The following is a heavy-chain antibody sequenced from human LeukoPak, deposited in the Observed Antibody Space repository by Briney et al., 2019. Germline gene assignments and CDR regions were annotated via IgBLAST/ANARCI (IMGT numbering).Heavy chain of an antibody. Sequence: GSLRLSCKGSGYTFTSYWISWVRQMPGKGLEWMGKIDPSDSYTSYSPSFQGHVTISADKSISAAFLQWSSLKASDTAMYYCARHSHYDFWSGYLDYWGQGTLVTVSS. V-gene: IGHV5-10-1*01. CDR2: IDPSDSYT. J-gene: IGHJ4*02. D-gene: IGHD3-3*01. CDR1: GYTFTSYW. CDR3: ARHSHYDFWSGYLDY.